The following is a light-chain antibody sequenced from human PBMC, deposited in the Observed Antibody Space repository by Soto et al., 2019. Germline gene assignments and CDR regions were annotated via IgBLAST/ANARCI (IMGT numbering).Light chain of an antibody. CDR1: SSDVGGYNY. V-gene: IGLV2-8*01. J-gene: IGLJ2*01. CDR3: SSYAGSNIYVV. CDR2: EVS. Sequence: QSALTQPPSASGSPGQSVTISCTGTSSDVGGYNYVSWYQQHPGKAPKLTIYEVSKRPSGVPDRFSGSKSGNTASLTVSGLQAEYEADYYCSSYAGSNIYVVFGGGTKLTVL.